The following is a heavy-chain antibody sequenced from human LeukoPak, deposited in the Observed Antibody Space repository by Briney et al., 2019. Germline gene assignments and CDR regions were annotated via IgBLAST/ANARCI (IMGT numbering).Heavy chain of an antibody. D-gene: IGHD3-22*01. V-gene: IGHV4-4*07. J-gene: IGHJ6*02. CDR2: IYTSGST. CDR3: ARFGVTDSSGSYYYGMDV. CDR1: GGSISSYY. Sequence: KASETLSLTCTVSGGSISSYYWSWIRQPAGKGLEWIGRIYTSGSTNYNPSLKSRVTMSVDTSKNQFSLKLSSVTAADTAVYYCARFGVTDSSGSYYYGMDVWGQGTTVTVSS.